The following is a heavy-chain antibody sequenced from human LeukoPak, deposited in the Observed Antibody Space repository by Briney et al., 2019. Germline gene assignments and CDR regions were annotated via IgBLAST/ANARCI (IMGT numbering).Heavy chain of an antibody. D-gene: IGHD6-13*01. CDR3: ARVGLAAAGYFDY. CDR2: IKQDGSEK. Sequence: GGSLRLSCAASGFTFSSYWMSWVRQAPGKGLEWVANIKQDGSEKYYVDSVKGRFTISRDNAKNSLYLQMDSLRAEDTAVYYCARVGLAAAGYFDYWGQGTLVTVSS. CDR1: GFTFSSYW. J-gene: IGHJ4*02. V-gene: IGHV3-7*01.